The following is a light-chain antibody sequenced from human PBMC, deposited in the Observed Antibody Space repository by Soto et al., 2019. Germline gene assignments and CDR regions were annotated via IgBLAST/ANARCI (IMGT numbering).Light chain of an antibody. CDR1: QSVSSY. Sequence: IVFTQSPATLSLSPGERATLSCSASQSVSSYLAWYQQKPGQAPGLLIYGASSRATGIPDRFSGSGSGRDFSLTINRLEPEDSAVYYCQQYGTSPPITVGQGTRLEIK. J-gene: IGKJ5*01. CDR3: QQYGTSPPIT. CDR2: GAS. V-gene: IGKV3-20*01.